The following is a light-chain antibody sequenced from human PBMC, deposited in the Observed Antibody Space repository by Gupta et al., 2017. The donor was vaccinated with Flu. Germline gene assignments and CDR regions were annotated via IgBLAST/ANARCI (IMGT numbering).Light chain of an antibody. CDR1: NTDVGGYNL. Sequence: QSALTQPPSASGSPGQSVTISCTGTNTDVGGYNLVSWFQQHPGKAPKLMIYEVSKRPSGVPYRFSGSKSGNTASLTVSGLQAEDEADYYCTSYTGSNNFDVFGTGTKVTVL. J-gene: IGLJ1*01. V-gene: IGLV2-8*01. CDR3: TSYTGSNNFDV. CDR2: EVS.